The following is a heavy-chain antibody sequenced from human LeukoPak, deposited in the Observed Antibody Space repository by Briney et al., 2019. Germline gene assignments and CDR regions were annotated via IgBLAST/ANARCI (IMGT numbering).Heavy chain of an antibody. CDR2: IYYSGST. CDR3: ARSAREENVLRYFDSATGDWFDP. CDR1: GGSISSYY. Sequence: ESSETLSLTCTVSGGSISSYYWSWIRQPPGKGLERIGYIYYSGSTNYNPSLKSRVTISVDTSKNQFSLKLSSVTAADTAVYYCARSAREENVLRYFDSATGDWFDPWGQGTLVTVSS. V-gene: IGHV4-59*01. D-gene: IGHD3-9*01. J-gene: IGHJ5*02.